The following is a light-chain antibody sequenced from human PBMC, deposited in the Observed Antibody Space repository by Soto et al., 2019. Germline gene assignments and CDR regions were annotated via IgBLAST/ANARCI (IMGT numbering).Light chain of an antibody. CDR1: QSVSTF. Sequence: EIVLTQSPATLSVSPGERAILSCRASQSVSTFLAWYQQKPGQAPRLLIYDASNRATGIPARYSGSGSGTEFTLTISSLQSEDFAVYYCQQYNNWPGTFGQGTKVDIK. CDR2: DAS. CDR3: QQYNNWPGT. V-gene: IGKV3D-15*01. J-gene: IGKJ1*01.